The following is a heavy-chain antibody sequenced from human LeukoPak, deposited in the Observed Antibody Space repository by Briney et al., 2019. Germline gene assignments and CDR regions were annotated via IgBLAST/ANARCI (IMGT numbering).Heavy chain of an antibody. CDR3: ARGTLYSGWSYYFDY. J-gene: IGHJ4*02. Sequence: KASETLSLTCTVSGGSISSYYWSWIRQPPGKGLEWIGYIYYSGSTNYKPSLKSRVTISVDTSKNQFSLKLSSVTAADTAMYYCARGTLYSGWSYYFDYWGQGSQVTVSS. CDR2: IYYSGST. D-gene: IGHD6-19*01. V-gene: IGHV4-59*12. CDR1: GGSISSYY.